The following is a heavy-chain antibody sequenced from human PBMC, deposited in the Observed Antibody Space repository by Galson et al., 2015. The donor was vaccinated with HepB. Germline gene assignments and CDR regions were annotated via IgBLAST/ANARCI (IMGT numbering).Heavy chain of an antibody. CDR3: AKDDEDIVVVSAAPFDY. CDR2: ISYDGSNK. V-gene: IGHV3-30*18. Sequence: SLRLSCAASGFTFSSYGMHWVRQAPGKGLEWVAVISYDGSNKYYADSVKGRFTISRDNSKNTLNLQMNSLRAEDTAVYYCAKDDEDIVVVSAAPFDYWGQGTLVTASS. J-gene: IGHJ4*02. D-gene: IGHD2-2*01. CDR1: GFTFSSYG.